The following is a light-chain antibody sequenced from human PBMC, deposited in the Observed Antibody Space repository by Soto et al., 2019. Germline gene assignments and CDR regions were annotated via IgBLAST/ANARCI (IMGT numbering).Light chain of an antibody. J-gene: IGKJ1*01. CDR3: QQYGSPGT. CDR2: GAS. Sequence: EIVMTHSPTTLSVSPGSRSNLSCRASQSVSNNYLAWYQQKPGQAPRLLIYGASNRATGIPDRLSGSGSGTEFTLTISRLAPEDFAVYYCQQYGSPGTFGHGTKVDIK. V-gene: IGKV3-20*01. CDR1: QSVSNNY.